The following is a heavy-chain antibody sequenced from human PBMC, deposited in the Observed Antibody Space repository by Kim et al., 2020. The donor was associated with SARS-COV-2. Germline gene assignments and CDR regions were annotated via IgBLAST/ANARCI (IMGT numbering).Heavy chain of an antibody. CDR1: GYTLTELC. CDR2: FDPEDGET. CDR3: ATAYAIMVRGLALDY. Sequence: ASVKVSCKVSGYTLTELCMHWVRQAPGKGLEWMGGFDPEDGETIYAQKFQGRVTMTEGTSTDTAYMELSSLRSEDTAVYYCATAYAIMVRGLALDYWGQGTLVTVSS. J-gene: IGHJ4*02. D-gene: IGHD3-10*01. V-gene: IGHV1-24*01.